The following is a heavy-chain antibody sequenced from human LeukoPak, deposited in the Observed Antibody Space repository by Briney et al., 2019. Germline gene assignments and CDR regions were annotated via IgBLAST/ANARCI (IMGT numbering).Heavy chain of an antibody. D-gene: IGHD1-26*01. J-gene: IGHJ4*02. Sequence: GGSLRLSCAASGFTFSSYAMHWVRQAPGKGLEWVAVISYDGSNKYYADSVKGRFTISRDNSENTLYLQMNSLRAEDTAVYYCARTAARELLGTEVRYWGQGTLVTVSS. CDR3: ARTAARELLGTEVRY. CDR1: GFTFSSYA. V-gene: IGHV3-30-3*01. CDR2: ISYDGSNK.